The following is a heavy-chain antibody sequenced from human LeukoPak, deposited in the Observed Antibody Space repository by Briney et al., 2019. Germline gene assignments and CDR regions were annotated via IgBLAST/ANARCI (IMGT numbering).Heavy chain of an antibody. D-gene: IGHD3-10*01. Sequence: GGSLRLSCAASGFTFSSYAMRWVRQAPGKGLEWVAVISYDGSNKYYADSVKGRFTISRDNSKNTLYLQMNSLRAEDTAVYYCATAYGSGSYPLDYWGQGTLVTVSS. V-gene: IGHV3-30*04. J-gene: IGHJ4*02. CDR1: GFTFSSYA. CDR3: ATAYGSGSYPLDY. CDR2: ISYDGSNK.